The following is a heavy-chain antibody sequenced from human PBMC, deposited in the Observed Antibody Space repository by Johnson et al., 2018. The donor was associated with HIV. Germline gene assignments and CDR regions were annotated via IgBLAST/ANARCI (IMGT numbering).Heavy chain of an antibody. CDR1: GFTFSSYA. CDR3: AKGLWGGTYPHDANDI. CDR2: ISYDGSNK. Sequence: QVQLVESGGGLVQPGGSLRLSCAASGFTFSSYAMHWVRQAPGKGLEWVAVISYDGSNKYYADSVKGRFTISRDNSNNTLYLQMNSLRAEDTAIYYCAKGLWGGTYPHDANDIWGQGTKVTVSS. J-gene: IGHJ3*02. D-gene: IGHD1-26*01. V-gene: IGHV3-30*14.